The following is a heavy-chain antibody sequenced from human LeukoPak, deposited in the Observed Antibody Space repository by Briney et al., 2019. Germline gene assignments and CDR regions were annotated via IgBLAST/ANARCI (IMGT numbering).Heavy chain of an antibody. D-gene: IGHD2-21*02. J-gene: IGHJ4*02. CDR1: GYTFTGYY. Sequence: ASVKVSCKASGYTFTGYYMHWVRQAPGQGLEGMGWINPNSGGTNYVHKLQGRVTMTRDTSISKAYMELSRLRTDDTAVYYYAGVLLAYCGGDCYSDYWGQGTLVTVSS. CDR2: INPNSGGT. CDR3: AGVLLAYCGGDCYSDY. V-gene: IGHV1-2*02.